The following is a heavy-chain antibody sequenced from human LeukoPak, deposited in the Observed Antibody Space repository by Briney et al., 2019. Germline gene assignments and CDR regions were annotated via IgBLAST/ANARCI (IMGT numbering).Heavy chain of an antibody. J-gene: IGHJ6*02. CDR1: GFTFSRYA. D-gene: IGHD4/OR15-4a*01. CDR2: ISVSGGST. CDR3: AKDANPRTNYYGMDV. V-gene: IGHV3-23*01. Sequence: GGSLRLSCAASGFTFSRYAMSWVRQAPGKGLESVSTISVSGGSTYYADSVKGRFTISRDNSKNTLYLQMNSLRAEDTAVYYCAKDANPRTNYYGMDVWGQGATVTVSS.